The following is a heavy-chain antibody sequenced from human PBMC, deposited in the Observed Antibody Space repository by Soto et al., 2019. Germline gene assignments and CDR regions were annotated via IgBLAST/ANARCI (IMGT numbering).Heavy chain of an antibody. CDR3: AKSLFPDHDYYYYYGMDV. J-gene: IGHJ6*02. Sequence: GGSLRLSCAASGFTFSSYGMHWVRQAPGKGLEWVAVISYDGSNKYYADSVKGRFTISRDNSKNTLYLQMNSLRAEDTAVYYCAKSLFPDHDYYYYYGMDVWGQGTTVTVPS. CDR1: GFTFSSYG. CDR2: ISYDGSNK. D-gene: IGHD2-21*01. V-gene: IGHV3-30*18.